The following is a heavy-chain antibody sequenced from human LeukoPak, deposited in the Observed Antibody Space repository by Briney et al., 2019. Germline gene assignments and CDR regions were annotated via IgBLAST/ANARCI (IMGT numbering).Heavy chain of an antibody. J-gene: IGHJ6*02. Sequence: PGGSLRLSCAASGLTASHNVNNAMSWVRHAPGKGLEWVSGITTSGSTYYADSVKGRVTISRENSSNTLYLHMDSLRAEDTAVYYCAKAPVWNYYSGLDVWGQGTTVTVSS. CDR3: AKAPVWNYYSGLDV. CDR1: GLTASHNVNNA. CDR2: ITTSGST. V-gene: IGHV3-23*01. D-gene: IGHD2-21*01.